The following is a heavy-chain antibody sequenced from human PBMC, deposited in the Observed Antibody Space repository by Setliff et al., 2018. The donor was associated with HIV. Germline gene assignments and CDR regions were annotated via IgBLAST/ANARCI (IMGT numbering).Heavy chain of an antibody. D-gene: IGHD4-17*01. J-gene: IGHJ4*02. V-gene: IGHV3-7*01. CDR1: GYSFVDFW. CDR2: INQDGSEK. Sequence: GESLKISCHLSGYSFVDFWIGWVRQAPGKGLEWVANINQDGSEKNYVDSVKGRFTISRDNAKNSLFLQMNSLRAEDTAVYYCARGQTSVTLQFDYWGQGTLVTGSS. CDR3: ARGQTSVTLQFDY.